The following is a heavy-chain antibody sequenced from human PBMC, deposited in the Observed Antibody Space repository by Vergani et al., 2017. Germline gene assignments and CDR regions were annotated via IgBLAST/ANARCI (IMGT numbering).Heavy chain of an antibody. CDR2: IIPIFGTA. CDR3: ARDRNRMGVVGANNWFDP. Sequence: QVQLVQSGAEVKKPGSSVKVSCKASGGTFSSYAISWVRQAPGQGLEWVGGIIPIFGTANYAQKFQSRVTITADEATSTAYMELSSLRSEDTAVYYCARDRNRMGVVGANNWFDPWGQGTLVTVSS. D-gene: IGHD1-26*01. CDR1: GGTFSSYA. J-gene: IGHJ5*02. V-gene: IGHV1-69*01.